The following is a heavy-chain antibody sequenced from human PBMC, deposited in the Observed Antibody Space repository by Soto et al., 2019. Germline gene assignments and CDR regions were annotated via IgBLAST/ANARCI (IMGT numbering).Heavy chain of an antibody. CDR2: IYYSGST. CDR1: GGSISSYY. CDR3: ARVPYNWNYGYLFDP. V-gene: IGHV4-59*01. D-gene: IGHD1-7*01. Sequence: SETLSLTCTVSGGSISSYYWSWIRQPPGKGLEWIGYIYYSGSTNYNPSLKSRVTISVDTSKNQFSLKLSSVTAADTAVYYCARVPYNWNYGYLFDPWGQGTLVTGSS. J-gene: IGHJ5*02.